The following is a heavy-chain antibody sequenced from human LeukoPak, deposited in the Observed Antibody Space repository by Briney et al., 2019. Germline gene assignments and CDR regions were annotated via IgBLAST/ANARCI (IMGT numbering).Heavy chain of an antibody. V-gene: IGHV3-49*04. CDR2: IRSKAYGGTT. J-gene: IGHJ4*02. CDR1: GFTFGDYA. CDR3: TSEHYDFWSGYQYYFDY. Sequence: PGRSLRLSCTASGFTFGDYAMSWVRQAPGKGLEWVGFIRSKAYGGTTEYAASVKGRFTISRDDSKSIAYPQMNSLKTEDTAVYYCTSEHYDFWSGYQYYFDYWGQGTLVTVSS. D-gene: IGHD3-3*01.